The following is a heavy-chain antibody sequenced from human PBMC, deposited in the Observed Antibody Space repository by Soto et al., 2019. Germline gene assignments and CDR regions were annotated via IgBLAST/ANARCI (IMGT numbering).Heavy chain of an antibody. Sequence: QVQLVQSGAEGKKPGASVKVSCKTSGYTFTRNYIHWVRQAPGHGIEWMGIINPSGGSTTHAQNCQGRVTMTRDTSTGKVYMELGSLRSEDTAVYYCARAGGSGSYSEYYFDYWGQGTLVTVSS. CDR1: GYTFTRNY. J-gene: IGHJ4*02. CDR3: ARAGGSGSYSEYYFDY. V-gene: IGHV1-46*03. D-gene: IGHD3-10*01. CDR2: INPSGGST.